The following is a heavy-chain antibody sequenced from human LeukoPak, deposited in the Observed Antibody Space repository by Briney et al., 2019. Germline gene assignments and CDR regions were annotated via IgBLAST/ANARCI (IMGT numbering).Heavy chain of an antibody. CDR2: IYHSGST. CDR3: ARGLAGGLLMVYATYFDY. CDR1: GGSISSSNW. D-gene: IGHD2-8*01. V-gene: IGHV4-4*02. Sequence: PSETLSLTCAVSGGSISSSNWWSWVRQPPGKGLEWIGEIYHSGSTNYNPSLKSRVTISVDKSKNQFSLKLSSVTAADTAVYYCARGLAGGLLMVYATYFDYWGQGTLVTVSS. J-gene: IGHJ4*02.